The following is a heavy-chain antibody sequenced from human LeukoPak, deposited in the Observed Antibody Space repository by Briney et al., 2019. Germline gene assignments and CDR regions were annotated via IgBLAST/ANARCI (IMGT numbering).Heavy chain of an antibody. CDR3: ASQEGVRYFDY. V-gene: IGHV3-11*01. CDR1: GFTFSDNH. CDR2: ISSRGYTI. D-gene: IGHD1-1*01. J-gene: IGHJ4*02. Sequence: GGSLRLSCAGSGFTFSDNHMSWMRQAPGKGLEWVSYISSRGYTIYYADSVKGRFTISRDNAKNLLYLQMHSLRAEDTAVYYCASQEGVRYFDYWGQGTLVTVSS.